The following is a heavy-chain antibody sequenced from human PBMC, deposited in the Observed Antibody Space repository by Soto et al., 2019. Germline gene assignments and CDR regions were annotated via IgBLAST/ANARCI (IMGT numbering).Heavy chain of an antibody. Sequence: PSETLSLTCTVSGVSISSSSYYWGWIRQPPGKGLEWIGSIYYSGSPYNNPSLKSRVTMSVDTSSNQFSLKLSSVTAADTAVYYCARLYYDRRGYYWFESWGQGTLVTVSS. CDR1: GVSISSSSYY. CDR3: ARLYYDRRGYYWFES. D-gene: IGHD3-22*01. J-gene: IGHJ5*01. V-gene: IGHV4-39*01. CDR2: IYYSGSP.